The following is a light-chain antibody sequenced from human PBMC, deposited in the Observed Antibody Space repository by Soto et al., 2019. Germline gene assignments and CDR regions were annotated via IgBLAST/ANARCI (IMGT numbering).Light chain of an antibody. CDR3: LQDHNYPWT. Sequence: AIQVTHSPPSLSASVGDRVTITCRASQGINNDLAWYQQKPGKAPNLLIYGATNLHTGVPSRFSGSGSGTDFTLTISSLQAEDFATYYCLQDHNYPWTFGQGTKVEVK. CDR2: GAT. J-gene: IGKJ1*01. CDR1: QGINND. V-gene: IGKV1-6*01.